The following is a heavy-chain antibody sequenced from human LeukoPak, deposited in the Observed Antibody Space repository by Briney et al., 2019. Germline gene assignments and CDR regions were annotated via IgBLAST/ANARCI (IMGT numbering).Heavy chain of an antibody. CDR2: IRYDGSNK. CDR3: ARAGYSGYDPFDY. V-gene: IGHV3-30*02. J-gene: IGHJ4*02. Sequence: GGSLRLSCAASGFTFSSYGMHWVRQAPGKGLEWVAFIRYDGSNKYYADSVKGRFTTSRDNAKNSLYLQMNSLRAEDTAVYYCARAGYSGYDPFDYWGQGTLVTVSS. D-gene: IGHD5-12*01. CDR1: GFTFSSYG.